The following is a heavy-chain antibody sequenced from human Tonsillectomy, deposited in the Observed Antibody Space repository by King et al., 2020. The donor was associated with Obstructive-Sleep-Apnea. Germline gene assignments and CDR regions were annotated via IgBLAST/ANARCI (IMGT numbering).Heavy chain of an antibody. J-gene: IGHJ4*02. D-gene: IGHD6-13*01. V-gene: IGHV2-5*01. CDR1: RVSLSTTGVG. Sequence: TLKESGPTLVKPTQTLTLTCTFSRVSLSTTGVGVGWIRHPPGKALELLVFIYWYYDKRYNPSLKVRLTITKDTSKNQVVLTMTNMDPVDTATYYCARYISSWSYFDYWGQGTLVTVSS. CDR2: IYWYYDK. CDR3: ARYISSWSYFDY.